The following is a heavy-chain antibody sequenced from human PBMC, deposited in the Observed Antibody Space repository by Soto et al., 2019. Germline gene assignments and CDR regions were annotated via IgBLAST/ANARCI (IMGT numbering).Heavy chain of an antibody. CDR3: AAGDTAMVAFDN. Sequence: SSVKRSCPPSGDTFRSSASSWVRQDPGQGLEWMGGIIPIFGTANYAQKFQGRVTITADESTSTAYMELSSLRSEDTAVYYCAAGDTAMVAFDNWGQGTLVTVS. CDR2: IIPIFGTA. CDR1: GDTFRSSA. V-gene: IGHV1-69*13. D-gene: IGHD5-18*01. J-gene: IGHJ4*02.